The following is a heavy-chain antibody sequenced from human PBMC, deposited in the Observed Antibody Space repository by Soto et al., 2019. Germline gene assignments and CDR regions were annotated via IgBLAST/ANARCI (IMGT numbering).Heavy chain of an antibody. Sequence: SGPTLVNPTQTLTLTFTFSGFSLSTSGVGVGWILQPPGKALEWLALIYWNDDKRYSPSLKSRLTITKDTSKNQVVLTMTNMDPVDTATYYCVHIAMLEYSSSSSPADFDYWGQGTLVTVSS. CDR1: GFSLSTSGVG. CDR3: VHIAMLEYSSSSSPADFDY. D-gene: IGHD6-6*01. J-gene: IGHJ4*02. V-gene: IGHV2-5*01. CDR2: IYWNDDK.